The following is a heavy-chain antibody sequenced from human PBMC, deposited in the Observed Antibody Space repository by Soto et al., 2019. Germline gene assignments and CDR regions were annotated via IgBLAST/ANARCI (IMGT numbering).Heavy chain of an antibody. CDR1: GYTFTKYT. CDR3: ARDATLHFDFWKKWNWFDL. J-gene: IGHJ5*02. D-gene: IGHD3-3*01. CDR2: INAGNGNT. Sequence: GASVKVSCKTSGYTFTKYTIHWVRQAPGQRLEWMGWINAGNGNTEYSQKFQGRVTITRDTSASTAYMELSSLRSEDSGVYYCARDATLHFDFWKKWNWFDLWGQGTLVTV. V-gene: IGHV1-3*01.